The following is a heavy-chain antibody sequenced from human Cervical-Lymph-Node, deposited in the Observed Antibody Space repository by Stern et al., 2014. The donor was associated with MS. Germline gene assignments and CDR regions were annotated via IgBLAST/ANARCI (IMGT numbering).Heavy chain of an antibody. CDR1: GYTFTSSS. CDR3: ARGQRYFDY. V-gene: IGHV1-46*01. J-gene: IGHJ4*02. Sequence: QVQLLQPGAEVKKTGASVKVSCKAPGYTFTSSSMHWVRQAPGQGLEWMGIINPSGDSTTYAQKFQGRVTMTRDTSTSTVYMELSSLRSEDTAVYYCARGQRYFDYWGQGTLVTVSS. CDR2: INPSGDST.